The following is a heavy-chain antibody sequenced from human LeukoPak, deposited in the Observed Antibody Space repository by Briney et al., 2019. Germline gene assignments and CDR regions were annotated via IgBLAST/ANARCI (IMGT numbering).Heavy chain of an antibody. V-gene: IGHV3-7*01. CDR3: ARDKIEAAVSGSLFDH. CDR1: EFTFSSYT. D-gene: IGHD6-13*01. J-gene: IGHJ5*02. Sequence: GGSLRLSCAASEFTFSSYTMNWVRQAPGKGLEWVANIKHDGSEKNYEASVKGRFTISRDNAKNSLYLQMNSLRAEDTAVYYCARDKIEAAVSGSLFDHWGQGTLVTVSS. CDR2: IKHDGSEK.